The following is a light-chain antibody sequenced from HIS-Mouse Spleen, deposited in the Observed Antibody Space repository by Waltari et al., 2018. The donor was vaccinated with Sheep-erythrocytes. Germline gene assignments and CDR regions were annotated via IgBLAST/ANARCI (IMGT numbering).Light chain of an antibody. CDR1: SSDVGGYHY. J-gene: IGLJ2*01. CDR2: DVS. V-gene: IGLV2-11*01. CDR3: CSYAGSYTFEV. Sequence: QSALTQPRSVSGSPGQSVTIPCTGTSSDVGGYHYVSWYQQHPGKAPKLMIYDVSKRPSGVPDRFSGSKSGNTASLTISGLQAEDEADYYCCSYAGSYTFEVFGGGTKLTVL.